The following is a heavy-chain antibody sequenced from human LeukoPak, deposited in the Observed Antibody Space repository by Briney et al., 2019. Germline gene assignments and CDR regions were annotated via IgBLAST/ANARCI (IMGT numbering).Heavy chain of an antibody. CDR2: ISGSGGST. Sequence: GGSLRLSCAASGFTFSSYAMSWVRQAPGKGLEWVSAISGSGGSTYYADSVKGRFTISRDNSKNTLYLQMNSLRAEDTAVYYCAKVGLGYDSSGYYYYYYGMDVWGQGTTVTVSS. D-gene: IGHD3-22*01. J-gene: IGHJ6*02. V-gene: IGHV3-23*01. CDR1: GFTFSSYA. CDR3: AKVGLGYDSSGYYYYYYGMDV.